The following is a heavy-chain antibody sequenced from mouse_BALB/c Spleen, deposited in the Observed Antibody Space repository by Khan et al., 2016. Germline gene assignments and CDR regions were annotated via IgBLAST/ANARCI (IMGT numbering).Heavy chain of an antibody. Sequence: QVQLKQSGAELVRPGASVKLSCKALGYTFTDYEIHWVKQTPVHGLEWIGAIHPGNGGTAYNQKFKGKATLTADKSSSTAYMELSSLTSEDSAVYYWTKGLRRGHYFDYWGQGTTLTVSP. J-gene: IGHJ2*01. CDR3: TKGLRRGHYFDY. CDR1: GYTFTDYE. D-gene: IGHD2-4*01. CDR2: IHPGNGGT. V-gene: IGHV1-15*01.